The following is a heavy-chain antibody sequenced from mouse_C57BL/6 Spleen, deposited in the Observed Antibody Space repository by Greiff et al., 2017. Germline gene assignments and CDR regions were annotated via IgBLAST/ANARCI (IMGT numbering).Heavy chain of an antibody. J-gene: IGHJ4*01. D-gene: IGHD2-1*01. Sequence: VQVVEPGPELVKPGASVKISCKASGYAFSSSWMNWVKQRPGKGLEWIGRIYPGDGDTNYNGKFKGKATLTADKSSSTAYMQLSSLTSEDSAVYCCARVDYGNVAMDYWGQGTSVTVSS. CDR3: ARVDYGNVAMDY. CDR1: GYAFSSSW. CDR2: IYPGDGDT. V-gene: IGHV1-82*01.